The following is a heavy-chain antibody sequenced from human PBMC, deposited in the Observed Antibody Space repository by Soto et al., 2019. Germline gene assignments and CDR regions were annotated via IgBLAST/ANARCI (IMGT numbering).Heavy chain of an antibody. CDR1: GFVFSSYD. D-gene: IGHD1-1*01. Sequence: EVQLEESGGGLVQRGGSLRLSCAASGFVFSSYDMHWVRHTTGAGLEWVSVIANTGDPYYLDSVKGRFTISRDNAKNALYLQMNSLRVGDSAMYYCAREGTGGGFDIWGQGTKVTVSS. J-gene: IGHJ3*02. CDR3: AREGTGGGFDI. V-gene: IGHV3-13*05. CDR2: IANTGDP.